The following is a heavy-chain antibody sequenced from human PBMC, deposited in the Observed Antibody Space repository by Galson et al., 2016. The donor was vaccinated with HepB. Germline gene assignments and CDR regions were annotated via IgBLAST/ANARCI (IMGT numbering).Heavy chain of an antibody. CDR1: GGNFSSYG. J-gene: IGHJ6*02. D-gene: IGHD6-19*01. CDR3: AGGGQWLGESYYFYGMDV. Sequence: SVKVSCKASGGNFSSYGINWVRQAPGQGLEWMGGIIPMFGTAKYAQKFQGRVTITADESTSTAYMEPSSLRSEDTAIYYCAGGGQWLGESYYFYGMDVWGQGTTVIVSS. CDR2: IIPMFGTA. V-gene: IGHV1-69*13.